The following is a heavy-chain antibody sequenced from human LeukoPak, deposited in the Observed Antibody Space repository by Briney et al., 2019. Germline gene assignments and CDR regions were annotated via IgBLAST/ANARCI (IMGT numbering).Heavy chain of an antibody. Sequence: PSGTLSLTCAVSGGSISSNNWWRWVRQPPGKGLEWIGEIYHSGSTNYNPSLKSRVTISVDKSKKQFSLKLSSVTAADTAVYYCATNSIGYCSGGSCYQVSDYWGQGTLVTVSS. CDR3: ATNSIGYCSGGSCYQVSDY. D-gene: IGHD2-15*01. V-gene: IGHV4-4*02. CDR2: IYHSGST. CDR1: GGSISSNNW. J-gene: IGHJ4*02.